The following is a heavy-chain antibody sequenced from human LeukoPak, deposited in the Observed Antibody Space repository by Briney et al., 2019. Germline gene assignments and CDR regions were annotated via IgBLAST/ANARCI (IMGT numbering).Heavy chain of an antibody. V-gene: IGHV2-70*11. J-gene: IGHJ4*02. CDR1: GFSLSTMGMC. D-gene: IGHD3-22*01. CDR2: IDWDDDK. Sequence: SGPALVKPTQTLTLTCNFSGFSLSTMGMCVGWIRHPPGKALESLSRIDWDDDKYYSTSLKTRLTISKDTSKNQVVLTMTNMDPVDTATYYCARIAKKNYYDSSGYFDSWGQGTLVTVSS. CDR3: ARIAKKNYYDSSGYFDS.